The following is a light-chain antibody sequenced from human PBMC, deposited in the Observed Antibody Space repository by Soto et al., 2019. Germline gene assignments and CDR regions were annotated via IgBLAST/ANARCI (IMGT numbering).Light chain of an antibody. V-gene: IGKV1-39*01. Sequence: DIQMTQSPSSLCASVGGRGTLICGASQTISTYLNWYQQKPGKAPKPLIYDASSLHSGVPSRFSGSGSGTDFTLTISSLQPEDFATYYCQKGYSTPINFGQGTRLEIK. J-gene: IGKJ5*01. CDR1: QTISTY. CDR2: DAS. CDR3: QKGYSTPIN.